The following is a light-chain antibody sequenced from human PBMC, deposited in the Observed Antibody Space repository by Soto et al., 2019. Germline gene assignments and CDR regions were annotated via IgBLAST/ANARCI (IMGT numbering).Light chain of an antibody. CDR1: QSVSSTF. CDR3: QQFGTSAT. CDR2: GAS. J-gene: IGKJ1*01. V-gene: IGKV3-20*01. Sequence: EVVLTQSPDTLSLSPGERATLSCRASQSVSSTFLAWYQQRPGQAPRLLIYGASSRATGIPDRFSGSGSGTDFTLTITRLEPEDFALYYCQQFGTSATFGQGTKVESK.